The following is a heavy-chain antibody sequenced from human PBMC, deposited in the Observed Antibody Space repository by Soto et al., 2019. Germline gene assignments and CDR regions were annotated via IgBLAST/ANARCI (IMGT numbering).Heavy chain of an antibody. Sequence: EVQLLESGGGLVQPGGSLRLSCAPSGFSFSSYAMNWVRQAPGKGLEWVSVISGSGDSTYYADSVKGRFTISRDNSKNTLYLQMISLRAEDTAVYYCARRSSGWYFDYWGQGTLVIVSS. CDR1: GFSFSSYA. CDR2: ISGSGDST. J-gene: IGHJ4*02. V-gene: IGHV3-23*01. D-gene: IGHD6-19*01. CDR3: ARRSSGWYFDY.